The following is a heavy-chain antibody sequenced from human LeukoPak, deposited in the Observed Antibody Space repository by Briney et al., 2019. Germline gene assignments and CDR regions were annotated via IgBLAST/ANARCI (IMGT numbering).Heavy chain of an antibody. CDR2: ISYDGSNK. J-gene: IGHJ6*03. D-gene: IGHD3-10*01. V-gene: IGHV3-30*04. Sequence: GGSLRLSCAASGFTFSYYTMHWVRQAPGKGLEWVAVISYDGSNKLYADSVKGRFTISRDNSKNTLYLQMNSLRAEDAAVYYCAREGSWRGYYYMDVWGKGTTVTVSS. CDR3: AREGSWRGYYYMDV. CDR1: GFTFSYYT.